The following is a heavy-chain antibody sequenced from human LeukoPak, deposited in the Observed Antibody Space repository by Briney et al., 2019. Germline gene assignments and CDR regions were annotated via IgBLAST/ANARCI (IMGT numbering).Heavy chain of an antibody. CDR2: ISYDGSNK. V-gene: IGHV3-30-3*01. CDR1: GFTFSSYA. J-gene: IGHJ4*02. D-gene: IGHD6-19*01. CDR3: ARDLSAVAGTGDY. Sequence: GGSLRLSCAASGFTFSSYAMSWVRQAPGKGLEWVAVISYDGSNKYYADSVKGRFTISRDNSKNTPYLQMNSLRAEDTAVYYCARDLSAVAGTGDYWGQGTLVTVSS.